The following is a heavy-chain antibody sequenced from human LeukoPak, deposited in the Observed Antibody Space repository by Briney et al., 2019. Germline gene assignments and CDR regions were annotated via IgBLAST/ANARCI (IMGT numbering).Heavy chain of an antibody. D-gene: IGHD4-17*01. CDR1: GFTFSSYA. CDR2: ISYDGSNK. J-gene: IGHJ4*02. V-gene: IGHV3-30-3*01. Sequence: GGSLRLSCAASGFTFSSYAMHWVRQAPGKGLEWVAVISYDGSNKYYADSVKGRFTISRDNSKNTLYLQMNSLRAEDTAVYYCARDPGITVTTETYWGQGTLATVSS. CDR3: ARDPGITVTTETY.